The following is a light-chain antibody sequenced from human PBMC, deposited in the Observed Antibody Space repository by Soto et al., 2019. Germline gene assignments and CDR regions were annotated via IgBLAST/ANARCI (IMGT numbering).Light chain of an antibody. J-gene: IGLJ1*01. V-gene: IGLV2-14*03. CDR1: SSDIGDSNY. CDR3: SSFRSSSTSCV. Sequence: QSALTQPASVSGSPGQSITISCTGTSSDIGDSNYVSWYQQHPGKAPKLVIYDVSNRPSGVSNRFSGSKSANTASLTISGLQAEYEADYYCSSFRSSSTSCVSGTGTKVTVL. CDR2: DVS.